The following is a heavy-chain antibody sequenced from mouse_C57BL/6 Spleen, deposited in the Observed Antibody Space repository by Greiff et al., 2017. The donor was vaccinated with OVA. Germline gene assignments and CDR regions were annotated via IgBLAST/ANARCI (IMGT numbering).Heavy chain of an antibody. CDR2: ISYDGSN. J-gene: IGHJ2*01. CDR3: ARKQLRSYYFDY. CDR1: GYSITSGYY. Sequence: EVQLQQSGPGLVKPSQSLSLTCSVTGYSITSGYYWNWIRQFPGNKLEWMGYISYDGSNNYNPSLKNRISITRDTSKNQFFLKLNSVTTEDTATYYCARKQLRSYYFDYWRQGTTLTVSS. D-gene: IGHD3-2*02. V-gene: IGHV3-6*01.